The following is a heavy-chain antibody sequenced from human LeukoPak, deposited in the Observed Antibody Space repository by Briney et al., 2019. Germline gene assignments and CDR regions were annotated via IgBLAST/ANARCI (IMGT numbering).Heavy chain of an antibody. V-gene: IGHV3-74*01. CDR2: INGDGGRT. Sequence: GGSLRLSCAASGFTFSSYWMHWVRQAPGKGLVWVSCINGDGGRTNYADSVKGRFTISRDNSKNTLYLQMNSLRAEDTAVYYCAKGSVVVIATNYFDYWGQGTLVTVSS. J-gene: IGHJ4*02. D-gene: IGHD2-15*01. CDR3: AKGSVVVIATNYFDY. CDR1: GFTFSSYW.